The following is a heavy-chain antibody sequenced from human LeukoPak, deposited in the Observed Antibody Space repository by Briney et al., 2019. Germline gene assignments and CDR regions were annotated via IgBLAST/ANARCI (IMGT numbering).Heavy chain of an antibody. D-gene: IGHD2-21*02. CDR1: GGSISSSSYY. CDR2: IYYSGST. J-gene: IGHJ4*02. V-gene: IGHV4-39*07. Sequence: SETLSLTCTVSGGSISSSSYYWGWIRQPPGKGLEWIGSIYYSGSTYYNPSLKSRVTISVDTSKNQFSLKLSSVTAADTAVYYCARDVVVTAIETFDYWGQGTLVTVSS. CDR3: ARDVVVTAIETFDY.